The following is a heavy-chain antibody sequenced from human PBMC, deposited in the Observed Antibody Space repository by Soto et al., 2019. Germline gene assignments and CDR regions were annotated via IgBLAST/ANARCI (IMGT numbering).Heavy chain of an antibody. D-gene: IGHD6-19*01. J-gene: IGHJ6*02. CDR2: ISYDGNKK. CDR3: ARAAVAGFYYYGMNV. V-gene: IGHV3-30-3*01. Sequence: GGSLRLSCAASGFAFSHYTMHWVRQAPGKGLEWVAAISYDGNKKNYTDSAKGRFTISRDNSMNTLFLQMNSLRTEDTAVYFCARAAVAGFYYYGMNVWGQGTPVTVSS. CDR1: GFAFSHYT.